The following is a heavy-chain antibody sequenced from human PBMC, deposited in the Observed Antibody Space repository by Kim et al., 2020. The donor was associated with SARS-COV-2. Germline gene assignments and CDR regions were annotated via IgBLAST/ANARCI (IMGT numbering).Heavy chain of an antibody. Sequence: GGSLRLSCAASGFTFSDYYMSWIRQAPGKGLEWVSYISSSGSTIYYADSVKGRFTISRDNAKNSLYLQMNSLRAEDTAVYYCARDPGDYDFWSGYYNRGGDYWGQGTLVTVSS. V-gene: IGHV3-11*01. J-gene: IGHJ4*02. D-gene: IGHD3-3*01. CDR3: ARDPGDYDFWSGYYNRGGDY. CDR2: ISSSGSTI. CDR1: GFTFSDYY.